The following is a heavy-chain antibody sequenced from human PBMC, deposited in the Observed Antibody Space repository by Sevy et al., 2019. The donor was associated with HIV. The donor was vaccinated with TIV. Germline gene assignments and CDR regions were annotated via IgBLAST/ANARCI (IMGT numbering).Heavy chain of an antibody. D-gene: IGHD2-15*01. CDR1: GYTFTNYY. J-gene: IGHJ4*02. CDR3: ARGGGTGRCFDS. Sequence: ASVKVSCKTSGYTFTNYYIHWVRQAPGQGLEWMGVINPSGGSTYYAQKFQGRVIMTRDTSTTTIYMDLSSLRSEDTAVYFCARGGGTGRCFDSWGQGTLVTVSS. CDR2: INPSGGST. V-gene: IGHV1-46*03.